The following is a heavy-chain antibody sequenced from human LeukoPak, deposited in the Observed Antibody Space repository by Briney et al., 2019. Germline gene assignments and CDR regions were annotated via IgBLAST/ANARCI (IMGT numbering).Heavy chain of an antibody. CDR2: IYYSGST. V-gene: IGHV4-59*12. CDR1: GGSISSYY. CDR3: ARDHYGGNSFDY. Sequence: SETLSLTCTVSGGSISSYYWSWIRQPPGQGLERIGYIYYSGSTNYNPSLKSRVTISVDTSKNQFSLKLSSVTAADTAVYYCARDHYGGNSFDYWGQGTLVTVSS. J-gene: IGHJ4*02. D-gene: IGHD4-23*01.